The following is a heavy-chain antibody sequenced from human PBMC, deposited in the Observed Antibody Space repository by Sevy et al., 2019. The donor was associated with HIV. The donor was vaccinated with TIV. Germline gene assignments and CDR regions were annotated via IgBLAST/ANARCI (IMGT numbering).Heavy chain of an antibody. CDR2: IYSGGST. CDR3: ERECLTVTLRGGAFDI. V-gene: IGHV3-53*01. J-gene: IGHJ3*02. D-gene: IGHD4-17*01. Sequence: GGSLRLSCAASGFTVSSNYMSWVHQAPGKGLEWVSVIYSGGSTYYADSVKGRFTISRDNPKNKLYLKMNSLIAEDTAVYYWERECLTVTLRGGAFDIWGQGTMVTVSS. CDR1: GFTVSSNY.